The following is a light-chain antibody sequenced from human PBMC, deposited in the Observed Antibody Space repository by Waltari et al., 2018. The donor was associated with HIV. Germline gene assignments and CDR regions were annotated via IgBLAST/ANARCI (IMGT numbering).Light chain of an antibody. CDR1: KLGDKY. CDR2: QDR. V-gene: IGLV3-1*01. J-gene: IGLJ2*01. CDR3: QAWDSSTVV. Sequence: SYELTQPPSVSVSPGQTASITCSGDKLGDKYACWYQQKPGQSPVVVIYQDRKRPSGIPGRFSGSNPGNTATLTISGTQAMDEADYYCQAWDSSTVVFGGGTKLTVL.